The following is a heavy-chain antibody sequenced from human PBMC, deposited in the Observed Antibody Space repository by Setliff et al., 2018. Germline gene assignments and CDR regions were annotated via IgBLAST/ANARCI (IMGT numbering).Heavy chain of an antibody. V-gene: IGHV4-4*07. CDR3: ARDSLWVREAKYYMVV. Sequence: SETLSLTCTVSGGSISNCYWSWIRQPAGKGLEWIGRIYTSGSTNYNPSLKSRVTMSVDTSKNQFSLKLSSVTAADTAVYYCARDSLWVREAKYYMVVWGKGTTVTVSS. J-gene: IGHJ6*03. D-gene: IGHD3-10*01. CDR2: IYTSGST. CDR1: GGSISNCY.